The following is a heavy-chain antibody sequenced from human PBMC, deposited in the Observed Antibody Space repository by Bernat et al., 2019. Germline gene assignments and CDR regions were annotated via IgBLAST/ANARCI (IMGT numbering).Heavy chain of an antibody. CDR2: IAIKGDT. D-gene: IGHD1-7*01. J-gene: IGHJ2*01. Sequence: EVQLVEFGGGLVQPGGSLRLSCAASGFTFRNHDMHWVRQAAGKGLEWVSGIAIKGDTYYPDSVKGRFTISRENARNSLYLQMNSLRAEDTAVYYCAREEGTPCYWYFDLWGRGTLVTVSS. CDR1: GFTFRNHD. V-gene: IGHV3-13*01. CDR3: AREEGTPCYWYFDL.